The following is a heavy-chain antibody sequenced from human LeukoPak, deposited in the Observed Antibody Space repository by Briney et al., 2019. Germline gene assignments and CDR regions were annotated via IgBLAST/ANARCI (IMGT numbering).Heavy chain of an antibody. V-gene: IGHV1-18*04. CDR1: GYTFTSYG. CDR2: ISPYNGNT. Sequence: ASLKVSCKASGYTFTSYGISWVRQAPGQGLEWMGSISPYNGNTKYTERLQGRVIMTTDTSTRTAFMELRSLRSDDTAVFYCARDQYDYTWGSYRLYFDSWGQGTLVTVSS. J-gene: IGHJ4*02. CDR3: ARDQYDYTWGSYRLYFDS. D-gene: IGHD3-16*02.